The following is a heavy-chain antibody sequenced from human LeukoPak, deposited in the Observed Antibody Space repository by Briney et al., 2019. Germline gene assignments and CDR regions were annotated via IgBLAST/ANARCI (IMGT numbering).Heavy chain of an antibody. CDR3: AKDYYGSGSSFDY. V-gene: IGHV3-30*02. J-gene: IGHJ4*02. D-gene: IGHD3-10*01. Sequence: GGSLRLSCAASRFTFSSYSMNWVRQAPGKGLEWVAFIRYDGSNKYYADSVKGRFTISRDNSKNTLYLQMNSLRAEDTAVYYCAKDYYGSGSSFDYWGQGTLVTVSS. CDR2: IRYDGSNK. CDR1: RFTFSSYS.